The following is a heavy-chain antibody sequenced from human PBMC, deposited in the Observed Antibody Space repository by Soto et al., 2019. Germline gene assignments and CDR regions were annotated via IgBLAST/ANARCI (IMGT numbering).Heavy chain of an antibody. D-gene: IGHD3-22*01. CDR2: INYRGTT. Sequence: QMQLQESGPGLVKPSETLSLTCTVSGGSISSSSHYWGWIRQSPGKGLEWIGSINYRGTTYYNPSLKSRVIIFVDTSTDRFSLRLSSVPAADTAVDYCASRYYDRRGSPVGLDVWGQGTTVPVSS. J-gene: IGHJ6*02. CDR3: ASRYYDRRGSPVGLDV. CDR1: GGSISSSSHY. V-gene: IGHV4-39*01.